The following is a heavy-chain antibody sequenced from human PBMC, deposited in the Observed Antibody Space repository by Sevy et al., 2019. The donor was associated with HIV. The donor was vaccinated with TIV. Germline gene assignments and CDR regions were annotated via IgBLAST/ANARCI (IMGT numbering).Heavy chain of an antibody. CDR3: ARYYDFWSGYYMASGIYYYSMDV. CDR1: GFTFSSYW. CDR2: IKQDGSEK. V-gene: IGHV3-7*01. J-gene: IGHJ6*02. D-gene: IGHD3-3*01. Sequence: GGSLRLSCAASGFTFSSYWMSWVRQAPGKGLEWVANIKQDGSEKYYVDSVKGRFTISRDNAKNSLYLQMNSLRAEDTAVYYCARYYDFWSGYYMASGIYYYSMDVWGQGTTVTVSS.